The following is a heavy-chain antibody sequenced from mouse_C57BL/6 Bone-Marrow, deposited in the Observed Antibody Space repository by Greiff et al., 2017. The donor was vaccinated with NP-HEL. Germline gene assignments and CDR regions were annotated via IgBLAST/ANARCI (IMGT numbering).Heavy chain of an antibody. CDR1: GFTFSSYA. CDR2: ISSGGDYI. V-gene: IGHV5-9-1*02. CDR3: TRVPPWYFDV. Sequence: EVNLVESGEGLVKPGGSLKLSCAASGFTFSSYAMSWVRQTPEKRLEWVAYISSGGDYIYYADTVTGRFTISRDNARNTLYLQMSSLKSEDTAMYYCTRVPPWYFDVWGTGTTVTVSS. J-gene: IGHJ1*03.